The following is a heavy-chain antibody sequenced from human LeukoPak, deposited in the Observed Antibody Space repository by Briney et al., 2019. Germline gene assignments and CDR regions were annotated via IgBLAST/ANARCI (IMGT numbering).Heavy chain of an antibody. CDR3: ARDVSGSYDY. CDR1: GYTFTGCY. D-gene: IGHD1-26*01. J-gene: IGHJ4*02. V-gene: IGHV1-2*02. CDR2: ISPNSGGT. Sequence: ASVKVSCKASGYTFTGCYIHWVRQAPGQGPEWMGWISPNSGGTHYAQKFQGRVTMTRDTSISTAYMELSRLTSDDTAVYYCARDVSGSYDYWGQGTLVTVSS.